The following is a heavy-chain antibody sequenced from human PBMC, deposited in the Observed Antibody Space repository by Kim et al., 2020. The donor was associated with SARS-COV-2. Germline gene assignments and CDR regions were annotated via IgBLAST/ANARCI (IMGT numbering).Heavy chain of an antibody. CDR3: ARHGLRFLEWLEIDP. V-gene: IGHV4-59*08. D-gene: IGHD3-3*01. J-gene: IGHJ5*02. Sequence: PSLKSRVTISVDTSKNQFSLKLSSVTAADTAVYYCARHGLRFLEWLEIDPWGQGTLVTVSS.